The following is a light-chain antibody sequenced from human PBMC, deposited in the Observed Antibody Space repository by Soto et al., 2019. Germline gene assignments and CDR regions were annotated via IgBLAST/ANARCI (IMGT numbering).Light chain of an antibody. CDR1: QSLRKY. V-gene: IGKV3-11*01. CDR3: QERSNWRGT. J-gene: IGKJ4*01. Sequence: EIVLTQSPATLSLSPGERATLSCRASQSLRKYLAWYQQKPGKAPRLLIYAASNMATGVPARFSGSGSGTDFTLTISSLEPEDFAVYYCQERSNWRGTFGGGNKVEIK. CDR2: AAS.